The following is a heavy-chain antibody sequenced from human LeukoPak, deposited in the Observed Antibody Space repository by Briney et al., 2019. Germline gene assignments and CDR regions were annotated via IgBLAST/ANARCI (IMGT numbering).Heavy chain of an antibody. V-gene: IGHV3-30*18. CDR2: ISYDGSNK. J-gene: IGHJ4*02. CDR1: GFIFSSYG. Sequence: GSLRLSCAASGFIFSSYGMHWVRQAPGKGLEWVAVISYDGSNKYYADSVKGRFTISRDNSKNTLYLQMNSLRAEDTAVYYCAKLVSSGWPFDYWGQGTLVTVSS. CDR3: AKLVSSGWPFDY. D-gene: IGHD6-19*01.